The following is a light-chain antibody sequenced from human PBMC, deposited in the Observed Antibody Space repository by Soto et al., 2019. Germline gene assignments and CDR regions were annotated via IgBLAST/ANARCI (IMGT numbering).Light chain of an antibody. CDR2: SNN. J-gene: IGLJ1*01. CDR3: AAWDDSLNGYV. Sequence: QSVLTQPPSASGTPGQSVTISCSGSSSNIGSNTVNWYQQLPGTAPKLLIYSNNQRPSGVPDRFSGSKSGTSASLAIGGLQSEDEADYYCAAWDDSLNGYVFGTGTKVTVL. CDR1: SSNIGSNT. V-gene: IGLV1-44*01.